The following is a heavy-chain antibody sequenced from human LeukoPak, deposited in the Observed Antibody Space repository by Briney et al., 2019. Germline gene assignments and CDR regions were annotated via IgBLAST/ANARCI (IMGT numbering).Heavy chain of an antibody. CDR1: GGSFSGYY. CDR3: ARRGLRFLESVKYSWFDP. Sequence: PSETLSLTCAVYGGSFSGYYWTWIRQPPGKGLEWIGEINHSGSTNYNPSLKSRVTISVDTSKSQFSLKLSSVTAADTAIHFCARRGLRFLESVKYSWFDPWGQGTLVTVSS. D-gene: IGHD3-3*01. CDR2: INHSGST. V-gene: IGHV4-34*01. J-gene: IGHJ5*02.